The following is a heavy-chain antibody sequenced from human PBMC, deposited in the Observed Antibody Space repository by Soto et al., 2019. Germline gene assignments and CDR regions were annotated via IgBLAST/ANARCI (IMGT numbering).Heavy chain of an antibody. D-gene: IGHD3-22*01. V-gene: IGHV3-23*01. CDR1: GFTFSSYA. Sequence: EVQLLESGGGLVQPGGSLRLSGAASGFTFSSYAMSWVRQAPGKGLEWVSAISGSGGSTYYADSVKGRLTISRHNYKNTLHLQMNSLRAEDTDVYYCAKHSNRGMLVVAIEPFFDYWGQGTMVTVSS. J-gene: IGHJ4*02. CDR2: ISGSGGST. CDR3: AKHSNRGMLVVAIEPFFDY.